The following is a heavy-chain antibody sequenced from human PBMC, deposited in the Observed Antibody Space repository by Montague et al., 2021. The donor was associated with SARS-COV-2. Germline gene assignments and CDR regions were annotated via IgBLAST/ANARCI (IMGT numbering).Heavy chain of an antibody. D-gene: IGHD4-11*01. J-gene: IGHJ4*02. CDR2: ISYTGST. V-gene: IGHV4-39*07. Sequence: SETLSLTCTFSGGSISTIVNFWGWIRQPPGKGLEWIGSISYTGSTYHNPSLKSRVTMSVDTSKNQFSLKLNSVTAADTAVDYCARSGDPGTTVTYLYWGQGTLVTVSS. CDR3: ARSGDPGTTVTYLY. CDR1: GGSISTIVNF.